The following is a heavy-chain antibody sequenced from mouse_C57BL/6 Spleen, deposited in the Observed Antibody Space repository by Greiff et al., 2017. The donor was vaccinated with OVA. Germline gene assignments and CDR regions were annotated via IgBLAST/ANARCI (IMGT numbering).Heavy chain of an antibody. Sequence: VQLKESGPGLVKPSQSLSLTCSVTGYSITSGYYWNWIRQFPGNKLEWMGYISYDGSNNYNPSLKNRISITRDTSKNQFFLKLKSVTTEDTDTYYCAIDSSYYFDYWGQGTTLTVSS. CDR2: ISYDGSN. CDR3: AIDSSYYFDY. CDR1: GYSITSGYY. J-gene: IGHJ2*01. D-gene: IGHD3-2*02. V-gene: IGHV3-6*01.